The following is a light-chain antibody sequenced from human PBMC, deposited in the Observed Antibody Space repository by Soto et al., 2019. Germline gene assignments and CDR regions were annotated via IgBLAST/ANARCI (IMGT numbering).Light chain of an antibody. CDR1: QSISSW. CDR3: QQYNSYSWT. Sequence: DIQMTQSPSTLSASVGDRVTITCRASQSISSWLAWYQQKPGKAPKLLIYKASSLESGVPSRFRGSGSGTEFTLTISSLQPDDFATYYCQQYNSYSWTFGQGTQVEIK. V-gene: IGKV1-5*03. J-gene: IGKJ1*01. CDR2: KAS.